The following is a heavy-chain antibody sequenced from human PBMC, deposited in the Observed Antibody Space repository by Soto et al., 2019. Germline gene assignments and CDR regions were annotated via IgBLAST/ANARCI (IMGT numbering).Heavy chain of an antibody. Sequence: GGSLRLSCAASGFTFSSYSMNWVRQAPGKGLEWVSSISSSSSYIYYADSVKGRFTISRDNAKNSLYLQMNSLSAEDTAVYYCARAPREAREVNWFDPWGQGTLVTVSS. CDR3: ARAPREAREVNWFDP. CDR2: ISSSSSYI. J-gene: IGHJ5*02. V-gene: IGHV3-21*01. D-gene: IGHD1-26*01. CDR1: GFTFSSYS.